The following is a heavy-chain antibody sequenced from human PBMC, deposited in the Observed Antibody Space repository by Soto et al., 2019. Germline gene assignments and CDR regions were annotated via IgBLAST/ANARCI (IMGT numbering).Heavy chain of an antibody. J-gene: IGHJ4*02. Sequence: QVQLQQWSAGLLKPSETLALTCAVYGGSFNVYYWTWMRQPPGKGLEWIGEMNRSGSTNYNPSLKSRVTISIDTSKIQFSLTLSSVTAADPAIYYRARGPSVGAFFDFWGQGSQVTVSP. V-gene: IGHV4-34*01. CDR2: MNRSGST. CDR1: GGSFNVYY. CDR3: ARGPSVGAFFDF. D-gene: IGHD1-26*01.